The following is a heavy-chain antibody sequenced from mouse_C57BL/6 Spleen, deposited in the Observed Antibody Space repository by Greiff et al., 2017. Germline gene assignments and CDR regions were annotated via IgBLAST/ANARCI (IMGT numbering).Heavy chain of an antibody. V-gene: IGHV14-2*01. J-gene: IGHJ3*01. CDR2: IDPENGGT. CDR1: GFTFTDYY. Sequence: EVQLQQSGAELVKPGASVKLSCTASGFTFTDYYMHWVKQRTEQGLEWIGRIDPENGGTKYDAKFQGKATITADTSSNTAYLQLSSLTSEDTAVYYCAPNYYGSSPFADWGQGTPVTVAA. D-gene: IGHD1-1*01. CDR3: APNYYGSSPFAD.